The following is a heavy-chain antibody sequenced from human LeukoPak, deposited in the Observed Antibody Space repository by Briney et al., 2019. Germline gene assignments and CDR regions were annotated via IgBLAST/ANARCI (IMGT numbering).Heavy chain of an antibody. V-gene: IGHV3-72*01. D-gene: IGHD6-19*01. CDR1: GFTFSDHY. J-gene: IGHJ4*02. Sequence: GGSLRLSCAASGFTFSDHYMDWVRPAPGKGLEWVGRIRNKANSYTTEYAASVKGRLSISRDDSKNSLYLQINSLKIEDTAVYYCARVGSSGWEDYWGQGTLVTVSS. CDR2: IRNKANSYTT. CDR3: ARVGSSGWEDY.